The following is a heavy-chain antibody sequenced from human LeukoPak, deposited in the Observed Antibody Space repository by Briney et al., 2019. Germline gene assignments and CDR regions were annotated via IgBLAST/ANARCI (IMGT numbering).Heavy chain of an antibody. CDR3: AKGGKWDVTPFDY. CDR2: INADGTIT. Sequence: GGSLRLSCVASGFTFNTYYMHWVRQAPGERLVWVSFINADGTITKYADSVKGRFTISRDNAKSTVYLQMNSLRAEDTAVYYCAKGGKWDVTPFDYWGQGTLVTVSS. CDR1: GFTFNTYY. D-gene: IGHD1-26*01. J-gene: IGHJ4*02. V-gene: IGHV3-74*01.